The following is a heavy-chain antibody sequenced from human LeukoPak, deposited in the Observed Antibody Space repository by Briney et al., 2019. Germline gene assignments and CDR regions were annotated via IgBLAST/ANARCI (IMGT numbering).Heavy chain of an antibody. CDR1: GFTFSTYS. CDR2: ISDSSRKI. J-gene: IGHJ4*02. Sequence: AGGSLRLSCAASGFTFSTYSMNWVRQAPGKGLEWVSYISDSSRKIYYADSVKGRFTISRDNAKNSLYLQMNSLRAEDTAVYYCARGPYGDYIAAFDYWGQGTLVTVSS. D-gene: IGHD4-17*01. CDR3: ARGPYGDYIAAFDY. V-gene: IGHV3-48*01.